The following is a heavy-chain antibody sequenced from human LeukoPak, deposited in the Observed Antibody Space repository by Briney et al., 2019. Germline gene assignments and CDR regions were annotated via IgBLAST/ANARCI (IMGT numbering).Heavy chain of an antibody. D-gene: IGHD2-15*01. CDR2: NNPNSGGT. J-gene: IGHJ5*02. Sequence: ASVKVSCKASGYTFTGYYVHWVRQAPGQGLEWMGWNNPNSGGTNYAQKFQGRVTMTRDTSISTAYMELSRLRSDDTAVYYCARPSLPCCSGGSKNWFDPWGQGTLVTVSS. CDR1: GYTFTGYY. CDR3: ARPSLPCCSGGSKNWFDP. V-gene: IGHV1-2*02.